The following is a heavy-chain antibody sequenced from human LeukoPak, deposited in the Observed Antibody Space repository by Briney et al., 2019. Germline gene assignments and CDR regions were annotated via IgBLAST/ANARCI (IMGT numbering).Heavy chain of an antibody. V-gene: IGHV4-4*07. CDR2: IYTSGST. CDR1: GGSISSYY. Sequence: SETLSLTCTVSGGSISSYYWSWIRQPAGKGLEWIGRIYTSGSTNYNPSLKSRVTISVDTSKNQFSLKLSSVAAADTAVYYCARGLGGEGYGYLGAYYYYYMDVWGKGTTVTISS. D-gene: IGHD5-18*01. CDR3: ARGLGGEGYGYLGAYYYYYMDV. J-gene: IGHJ6*03.